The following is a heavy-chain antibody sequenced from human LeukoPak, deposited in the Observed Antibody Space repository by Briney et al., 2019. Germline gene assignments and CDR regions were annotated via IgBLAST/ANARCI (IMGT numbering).Heavy chain of an antibody. CDR3: ARGYDFWSGYSLGMDV. CDR1: GGSVSSGSYY. V-gene: IGHV4-61*01. CDR2: IYYSGST. D-gene: IGHD3-3*01. J-gene: IGHJ6*02. Sequence: PSETLSLTCTVSGGSVSSGSYYWSWIRQPPGKGLEWIGYIYYSGSTNYNPSLKSRVTISVDTSKNQFSLKLSSVTAADTAVYYCARGYDFWSGYSLGMDVWGQGTTVTVSS.